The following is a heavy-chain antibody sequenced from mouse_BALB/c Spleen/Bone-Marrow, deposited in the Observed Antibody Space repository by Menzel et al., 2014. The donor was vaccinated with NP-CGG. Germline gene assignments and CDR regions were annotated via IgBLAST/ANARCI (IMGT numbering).Heavy chain of an antibody. CDR3: ARDYCYAMDY. CDR1: GYTFTNYW. Sequence: QVQLQQSGPELAKPGASVKMSCKASGYTFTNYWMYWVKQRPGQGLEWIGYIKVSTGYTEYNQKFKDKATLTADKSSSTAYMQLSSLTSEDSAVYYCARDYCYAMDYWGQGTSVTVSS. J-gene: IGHJ4*01. D-gene: IGHD1-1*01. CDR2: IKVSTGYT. V-gene: IGHV1-7*01.